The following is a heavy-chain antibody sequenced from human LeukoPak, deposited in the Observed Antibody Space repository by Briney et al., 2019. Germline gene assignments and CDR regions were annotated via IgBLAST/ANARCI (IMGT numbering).Heavy chain of an antibody. D-gene: IGHD4-17*01. CDR2: IYYSGST. Sequence: SETLSLTCAVYGGSFSGYYWSWIRQPPGKGLEWIGYIYYSGSTNYNPSLKSRVTISVDTSKNQFSLKLSSVTAADTAVYYCARDLGYGDYNWFDPWGQGTLVTVSS. V-gene: IGHV4-59*01. CDR1: GGSFSGYY. CDR3: ARDLGYGDYNWFDP. J-gene: IGHJ5*02.